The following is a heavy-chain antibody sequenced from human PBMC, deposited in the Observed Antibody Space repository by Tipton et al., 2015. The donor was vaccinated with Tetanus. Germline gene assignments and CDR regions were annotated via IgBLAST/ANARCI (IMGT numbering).Heavy chain of an antibody. J-gene: IGHJ4*02. Sequence: TLSLTCTVSGGSISSYYWSWVRQPPGQGMEWIGYIDYSGSTNYNPSLKSRVTISIDTSKKQYSLNLSSVTAADTAVYFCARALRSSYVGPVFVFDSWGQGALVTVSS. V-gene: IGHV4-59*01. D-gene: IGHD3-16*01. CDR1: GGSISSYY. CDR3: ARALRSSYVGPVFVFDS. CDR2: IDYSGST.